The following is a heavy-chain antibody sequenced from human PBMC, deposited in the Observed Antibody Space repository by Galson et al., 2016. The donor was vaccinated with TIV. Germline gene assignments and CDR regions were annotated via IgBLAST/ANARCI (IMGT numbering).Heavy chain of an antibody. CDR3: AREMPATFFFDY. V-gene: IGHV1-46*01. CDR2: IKGTGVTT. J-gene: IGHJ4*02. Sequence: SVKVSCKASGYTFTSYHLHWVRQAPGQGLEWMGIIKGTGVTTTYPQRFQGRLTIARDTSTTTVYMELSSLRSEDTAVYYCAREMPATFFFDYWGQGTLVTVSS. D-gene: IGHD2-2*01. CDR1: GYTFTSYH.